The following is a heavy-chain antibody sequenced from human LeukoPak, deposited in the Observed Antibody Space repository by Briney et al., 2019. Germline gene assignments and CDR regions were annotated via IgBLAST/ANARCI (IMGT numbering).Heavy chain of an antibody. CDR1: GFTFSIYA. V-gene: IGHV3-23*01. Sequence: GGSLRLSCAASGFTFSIYAMSWVRQAPGKGLEWVSATSGSGGSTYYADSVKGRFTISRDNSKNTLYLQMNSLRVEDTAVYYCAKIETGTTGSEYYFDYWGQGTLVTVSS. CDR3: AKIETGTTGSEYYFDY. CDR2: TSGSGGST. J-gene: IGHJ4*02. D-gene: IGHD1-1*01.